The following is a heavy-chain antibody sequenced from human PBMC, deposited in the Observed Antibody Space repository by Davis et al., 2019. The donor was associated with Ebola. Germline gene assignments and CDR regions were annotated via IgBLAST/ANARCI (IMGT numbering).Heavy chain of an antibody. CDR3: ARDFWGGYYYYYMDV. Sequence: PGGSLRLSCAASGFTFSSYWMSWVRQAPGKGLEWVANIKQDGSEKYYVDSVKGRFTISRDNAKNSLYLQMNSLRAEDTAVYYCARDFWGGYYYYYMDVWGKGTTVTVSS. V-gene: IGHV3-7*01. CDR2: IKQDGSEK. J-gene: IGHJ6*03. CDR1: GFTFSSYW. D-gene: IGHD3-16*01.